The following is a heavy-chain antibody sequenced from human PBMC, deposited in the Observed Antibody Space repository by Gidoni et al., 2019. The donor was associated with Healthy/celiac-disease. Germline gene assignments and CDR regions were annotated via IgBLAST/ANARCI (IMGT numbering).Heavy chain of an antibody. CDR3: ARTPDCSSTSCYLDYFDY. CDR2: IYTSVST. CDR1: GGSISSYY. Sequence: QVQLQESGPGLVKPSETLSLTCTGSGGSISSYYWSWIRQPAGKGLEWSGRIYTSVSTTYNPSLKSRVTMSVDTSKNQFSLKLSSVTAADTAVYYCARTPDCSSTSCYLDYFDYWGQGTLVTVSS. J-gene: IGHJ4*02. D-gene: IGHD2-2*01. V-gene: IGHV4-4*07.